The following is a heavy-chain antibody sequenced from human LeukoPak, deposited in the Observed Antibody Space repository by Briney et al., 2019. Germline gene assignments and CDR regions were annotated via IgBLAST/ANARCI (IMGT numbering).Heavy chain of an antibody. D-gene: IGHD3-10*01. Sequence: ASVKVSCKASGYTFTSYYMHWVRQAPGQGLEWMGIINPSGGSTSYAQKFQGRVTMTRDTSTSTVYMELRSLRSDDTAVYYCARHTLYGSGSYYVYYFDYWGQGTLVTVSS. CDR3: ARHTLYGSGSYYVYYFDY. CDR2: INPSGGST. J-gene: IGHJ4*02. CDR1: GYTFTSYY. V-gene: IGHV1-46*01.